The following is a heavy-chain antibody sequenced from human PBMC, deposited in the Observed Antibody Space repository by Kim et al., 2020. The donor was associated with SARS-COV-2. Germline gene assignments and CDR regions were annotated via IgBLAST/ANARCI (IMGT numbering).Heavy chain of an antibody. D-gene: IGHD3-22*01. CDR2: IYSSGST. CDR3: ARISYYYDSTAYHQYYFD. CDR1: GDSISSYY. J-gene: IGHJ4*01. Sequence: SETLSLTCTVSGDSISSYYWSWIRQPPGKGLEWIGYIYSSGSTNYNPSLKSRVTMSVDTSKNQFSLKLTYVTAADTAVYYCARISYYYDSTAYHQYYFD. V-gene: IGHV4-59*01.